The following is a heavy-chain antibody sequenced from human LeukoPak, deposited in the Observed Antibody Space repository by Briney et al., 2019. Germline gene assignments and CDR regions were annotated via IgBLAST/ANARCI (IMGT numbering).Heavy chain of an antibody. V-gene: IGHV1-58*02. CDR1: GFTFTSSA. CDR3: ARRHYDFWSDYDFDY. CDR2: IVVGSGNT. Sequence: GTSVKVSCKASGFTFTSSAMQWVRQARGQRLEWIGWIVVGSGNTNYAQKFQERVTITRDMSTSTAYMELSSLRSEDTAVYYCARRHYDFWSDYDFDYWGQGTLVTVSS. D-gene: IGHD3-3*01. J-gene: IGHJ4*02.